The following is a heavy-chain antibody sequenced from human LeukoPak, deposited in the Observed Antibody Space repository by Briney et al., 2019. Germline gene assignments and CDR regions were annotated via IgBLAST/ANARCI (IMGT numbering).Heavy chain of an antibody. J-gene: IGHJ4*02. CDR1: GVSISSSNSY. V-gene: IGHV4-39*01. D-gene: IGHD3/OR15-3a*01. Sequence: SETLSLTCTVSGVSISSSNSYWGWIRQPPGKGLEWIGSIYYTGNTYYNASLKSRVTVSIDTSKNQISLRLTSVTATDTAMYYCARQTGSGLFTLPGGQGTLVTVSS. CDR3: ARQTGSGLFTLP. CDR2: IYYTGNT.